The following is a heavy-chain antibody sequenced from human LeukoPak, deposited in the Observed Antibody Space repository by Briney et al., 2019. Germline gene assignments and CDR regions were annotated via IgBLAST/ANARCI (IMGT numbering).Heavy chain of an antibody. V-gene: IGHV4-34*01. CDR3: ARVCIAVAGTLNYYSYMDV. CDR1: GGSFSDYY. CDR2: INHSGST. J-gene: IGHJ6*03. D-gene: IGHD6-19*01. Sequence: SGTLSLTCAVYGGSFSDYYWSWIRQPPGKGLEWIGEINHSGSTNYNPSLKSRVTISVDTSKNQFSLKLSSVTAADTAMYYCARVCIAVAGTLNYYSYMDVWGKGTTVTVSS.